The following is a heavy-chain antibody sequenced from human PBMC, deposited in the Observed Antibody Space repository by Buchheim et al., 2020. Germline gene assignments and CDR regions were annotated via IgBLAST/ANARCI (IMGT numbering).Heavy chain of an antibody. Sequence: QVQLVESGGGVVQPGRSLRLSCAASGFTFSTYGMHWVRQAPGKGLEWVAVISYDGSNKYYADSVKGRFTISRDNSKNTLYLQMNSLRAEDTAVYYCARTNSRAVPAYYYYYGMDVWGQGTT. D-gene: IGHD2-2*01. J-gene: IGHJ6*02. V-gene: IGHV3-30*03. CDR1: GFTFSTYG. CDR2: ISYDGSNK. CDR3: ARTNSRAVPAYYYYYGMDV.